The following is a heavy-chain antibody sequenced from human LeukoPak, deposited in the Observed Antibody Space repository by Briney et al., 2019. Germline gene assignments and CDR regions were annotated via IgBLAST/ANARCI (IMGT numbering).Heavy chain of an antibody. V-gene: IGHV3-23*01. Sequence: GGSLRLSCAASGFTFRNYAMTWVRQAPGKGLEWVSTVRGSGDSTFYADSVKGRFTISRDNSKNTLYLQMSSLRAEDTAVYYCAKDGIVDTAMVNWFDPWGQGTLVTVSS. D-gene: IGHD5-18*01. J-gene: IGHJ5*02. CDR3: AKDGIVDTAMVNWFDP. CDR1: GFTFRNYA. CDR2: VRGSGDST.